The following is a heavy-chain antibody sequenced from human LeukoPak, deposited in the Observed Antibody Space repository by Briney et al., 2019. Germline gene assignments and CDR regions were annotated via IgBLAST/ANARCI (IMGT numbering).Heavy chain of an antibody. J-gene: IGHJ6*03. CDR3: ARAYCSSTSCYTDYYYMDV. CDR2: IYYSGIT. Sequence: SETLSLXCTVSGGSSSSGDYCWSWIRQPPGKGLEWIGYIYYSGITYYNPSLKSRVTISVDTSKNQFSLKLSSVTAADTAVYYCARAYCSSTSCYTDYYYMDVWGKGTTVTVSS. CDR1: GGSSSSGDYC. D-gene: IGHD2-2*02. V-gene: IGHV4-30-4*08.